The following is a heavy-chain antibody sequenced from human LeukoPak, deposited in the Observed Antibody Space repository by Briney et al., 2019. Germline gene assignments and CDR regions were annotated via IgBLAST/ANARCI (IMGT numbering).Heavy chain of an antibody. CDR1: EFTFSSYA. V-gene: IGHV3-23*01. CDR2: ISGSGGST. J-gene: IGHJ4*02. D-gene: IGHD3-10*01. CDR3: AKWALKTGYFDY. Sequence: GGSLRLSCAASEFTFSSYAMSWVRQAPGKGLDWVSSISGSGGSTYYADSVKGRFTISRDNSKNTLYLQMNSLRAEDTAVYYCAKWALKTGYFDYWGQGTLVTVSS.